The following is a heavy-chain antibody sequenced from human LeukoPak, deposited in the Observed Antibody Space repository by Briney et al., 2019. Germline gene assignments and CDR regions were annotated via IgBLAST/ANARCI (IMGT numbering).Heavy chain of an antibody. CDR3: ARGSHTAMVPFDY. Sequence: SETLSLTCAVYGGSFSGYYWSWIRQPPGKGLEWIGEINHSGSTNYNPSLKSRVTISVDKSKNQFSLKLSSVTAADTAVYYCARGSHTAMVPFDYWGQGTLVTVSS. CDR1: GGSFSGYY. J-gene: IGHJ4*02. CDR2: INHSGST. D-gene: IGHD5-18*01. V-gene: IGHV4-34*01.